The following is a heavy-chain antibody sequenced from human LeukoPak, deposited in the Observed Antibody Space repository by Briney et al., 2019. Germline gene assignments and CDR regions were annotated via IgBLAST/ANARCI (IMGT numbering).Heavy chain of an antibody. CDR1: GYSFTSYW. CDR2: IYPGDSDT. D-gene: IGHD2-2*01. CDR3: ARSSCSNINCRGNWFDP. J-gene: IGHJ5*02. V-gene: IGHV5-51*01. Sequence: GESLKISCKGSGYSFTSYWIAWVRQMPGKGLEWMGIIYPGDSDTRYSPSFQGQVTISADKSISTAYLRWSSLKASDTAMYYCARSSCSNINCRGNWFDPWGQGTLVTVSS.